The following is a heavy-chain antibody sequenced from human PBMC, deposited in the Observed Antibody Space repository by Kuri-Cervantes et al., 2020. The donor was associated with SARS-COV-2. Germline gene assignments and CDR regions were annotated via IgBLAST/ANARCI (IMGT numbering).Heavy chain of an antibody. Sequence: GESLKISCAASGFTFSSYGMHWVRQAPGKGLEWVAVISYDGSNKYYADSVKGRFTISRDNSKNTLYLQMNSLRAEDTAVYYCARSIAAAGIFSVYYFDYWGQGTLVTVSS. CDR2: ISYDGSNK. CDR3: ARSIAAAGIFSVYYFDY. CDR1: GFTFSSYG. J-gene: IGHJ4*02. D-gene: IGHD6-13*01. V-gene: IGHV3-30*03.